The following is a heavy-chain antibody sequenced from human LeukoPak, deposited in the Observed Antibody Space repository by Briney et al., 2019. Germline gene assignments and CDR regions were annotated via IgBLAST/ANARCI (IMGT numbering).Heavy chain of an antibody. D-gene: IGHD4-17*01. CDR1: GYTFTGYW. Sequence: GESLKISCKTSGYTFTGYWIGWVRQMPGKGLEWMGIIYPGDSATRYSPSFQGQVTISADKSISTAYLQWSSLKASDTAMHYCARRTDYGEEFDYWGQGTLVTVSS. J-gene: IGHJ4*02. V-gene: IGHV5-51*01. CDR2: IYPGDSAT. CDR3: ARRTDYGEEFDY.